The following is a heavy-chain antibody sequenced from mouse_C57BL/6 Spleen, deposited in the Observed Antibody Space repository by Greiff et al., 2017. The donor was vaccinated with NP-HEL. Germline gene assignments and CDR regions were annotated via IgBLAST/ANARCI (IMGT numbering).Heavy chain of an antibody. J-gene: IGHJ3*01. CDR3: AREGSGYVRFAY. D-gene: IGHD3-2*02. Sequence: QVQLKESGAELVRPGTSVKVSCKASGYAFTNYLIEWVKQRPGQGLEWIGVINPGSGGTNYNEKFKGKATLTADKSSSTAYMQLSSLTSEDSAVYFCAREGSGYVRFAYWGQGTLVTVSA. V-gene: IGHV1-54*01. CDR2: INPGSGGT. CDR1: GYAFTNYL.